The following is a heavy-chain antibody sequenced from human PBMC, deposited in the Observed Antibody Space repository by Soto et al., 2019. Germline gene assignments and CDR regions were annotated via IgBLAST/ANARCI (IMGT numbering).Heavy chain of an antibody. CDR3: ARGSNYYDSSGYEIGMDV. V-gene: IGHV3-33*01. D-gene: IGHD3-22*01. J-gene: IGHJ6*02. CDR2: IWYDGSNK. Sequence: QVQLVESGGGVVQPGRSLRLSCAASGFTFSSYGMHWVRQAPGKGLEWVAVIWYDGSNKYYADSVKGRFTISRDNSKKTLYLQMNSLKAEDTAVYYCARGSNYYDSSGYEIGMDVWGQGTTVTVSS. CDR1: GFTFSSYG.